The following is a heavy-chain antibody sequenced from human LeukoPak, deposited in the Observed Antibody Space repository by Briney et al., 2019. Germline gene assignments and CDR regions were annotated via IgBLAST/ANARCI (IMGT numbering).Heavy chain of an antibody. Sequence: GGSLRLSCAASGFTFSSYGMHWVRQAPGKGLEWVAFIRYDGSNKYYADSVKGRFTISRDNSKNTLYLQMNSLRAEDTAVYYCAKIGRIAAAPLYYFDYWGQGTLVTVSS. CDR2: IRYDGSNK. D-gene: IGHD6-13*01. J-gene: IGHJ4*02. V-gene: IGHV3-30*02. CDR3: AKIGRIAAAPLYYFDY. CDR1: GFTFSSYG.